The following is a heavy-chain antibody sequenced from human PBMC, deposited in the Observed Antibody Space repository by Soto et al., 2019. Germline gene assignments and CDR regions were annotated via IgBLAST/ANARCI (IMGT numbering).Heavy chain of an antibody. J-gene: IGHJ6*03. V-gene: IGHV3-53*04. CDR3: AREIAAAGGSHYYYYYYYMDV. Sequence: GGSLRLSCAASGFTVSSNYMSWVRQAPGKGLEWVSVIYSGGSTYYADSVKGRFTISRHNSKNTLYLQRTSLRAEDTAVYYCAREIAAAGGSHYYYYYYYMDVWGKGTTVTVSS. D-gene: IGHD6-13*01. CDR2: IYSGGST. CDR1: GFTVSSNY.